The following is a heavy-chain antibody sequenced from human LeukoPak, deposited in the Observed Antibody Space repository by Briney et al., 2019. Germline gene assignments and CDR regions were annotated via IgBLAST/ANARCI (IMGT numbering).Heavy chain of an antibody. Sequence: SETLSLTCTVSGGSISSSSYYWGWIRQPPGKGLEWIGSIYYSGSTYYNPSLKSRVTISVDTSKNQFSLKLSSVTAADTAVYYCARDAYCDFWSGYPYGGTNFDYWGQGTLVTVSS. CDR1: GGSISSSSYY. CDR2: IYYSGST. CDR3: ARDAYCDFWSGYPYGGTNFDY. V-gene: IGHV4-39*07. J-gene: IGHJ4*02. D-gene: IGHD3-3*01.